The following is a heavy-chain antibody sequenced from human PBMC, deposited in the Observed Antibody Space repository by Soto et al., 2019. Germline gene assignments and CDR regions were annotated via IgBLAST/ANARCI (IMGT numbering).Heavy chain of an antibody. Sequence: ASVKVSCKASGYTFTSYYMHWVRQAPGQGLEWMGIINPSGGSTSYAQKFQGRVTMTRDTSTSTVYMELSSLRSEDTAVYYCARVGYVALAYYGMDVWGQGTTVTVSS. J-gene: IGHJ6*02. D-gene: IGHD5-12*01. CDR2: INPSGGST. CDR3: ARVGYVALAYYGMDV. V-gene: IGHV1-46*01. CDR1: GYTFTSYY.